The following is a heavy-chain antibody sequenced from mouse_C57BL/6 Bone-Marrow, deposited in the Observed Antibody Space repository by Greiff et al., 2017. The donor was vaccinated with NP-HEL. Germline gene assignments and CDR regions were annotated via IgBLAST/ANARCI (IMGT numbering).Heavy chain of an antibody. J-gene: IGHJ1*03. V-gene: IGHV10-1*01. CDR1: GFSFNTYA. D-gene: IGHD1-1*01. Sequence: EVQVVESGGGLVQPKGSLKLSCAASGFSFNTYAMNWVRQAPGKGLEWVARIRSKSNNYATYYADSVKDRFTISRDDSESMLYLQMNNLKTEDTAMYYCVRMTTVVADWYFDVWGTGTTVTVSS. CDR3: VRMTTVVADWYFDV. CDR2: IRSKSNNYAT.